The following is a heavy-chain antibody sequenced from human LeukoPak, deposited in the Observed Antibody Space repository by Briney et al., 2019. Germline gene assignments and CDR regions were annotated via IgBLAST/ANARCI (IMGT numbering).Heavy chain of an antibody. Sequence: GGPLRLSCAASGFTFSSYEMNWVRQAPGKGLEWVSDISSSGSTIYYADSVKGRFTISRDNAKNSLYLQMKSLREEDTAVYYCARYGSGTSYIYYYFDYWGQGTLVTVSS. D-gene: IGHD3-10*01. CDR3: ARYGSGTSYIYYYFDY. CDR1: GFTFSSYE. J-gene: IGHJ4*02. V-gene: IGHV3-48*03. CDR2: ISSSGSTI.